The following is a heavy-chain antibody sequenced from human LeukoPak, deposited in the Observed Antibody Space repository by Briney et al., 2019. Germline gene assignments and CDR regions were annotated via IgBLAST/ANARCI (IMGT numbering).Heavy chain of an antibody. V-gene: IGHV4/OR15-8*02. CDR2: ISLAGQT. CDR1: GGSISGTNW. CDR3: SRESRPFCPFGY. J-gene: IGHJ4*02. D-gene: IGHD2-2*01. Sequence: SETLSLTCGVSGGSISGTNWWSWVRQPPGQGLEWIGEISLAGQTNYNPSLNGRVTMSLDKSSNQLSLHLTSVTAADTATYFCSRESRPFCPFGYWGQGTLVIVSS.